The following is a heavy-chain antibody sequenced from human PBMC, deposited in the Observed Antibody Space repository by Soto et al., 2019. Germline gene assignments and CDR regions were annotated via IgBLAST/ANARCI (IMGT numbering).Heavy chain of an antibody. D-gene: IGHD3-3*01. CDR1: GFTFGSYW. J-gene: IGHJ4*02. V-gene: IGHV3-7*01. CDR2: INQDGSEK. Sequence: EVQLVESGGGLVQPGKSLRLSCAASGFTFGSYWMSWVRRAPGKGLEWVANINQDGSEKYYVDSVKGRFAISRDNAQNSMYLQLDSLRDEDTAVYYCETDGYSWSGYSNNDFWGQGTQVTVSS. CDR3: ETDGYSWSGYSNNDF.